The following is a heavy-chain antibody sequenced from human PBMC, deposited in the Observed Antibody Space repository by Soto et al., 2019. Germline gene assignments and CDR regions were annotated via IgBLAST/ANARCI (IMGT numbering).Heavy chain of an antibody. CDR1: GFTLGSYT. J-gene: IGHJ6*02. D-gene: IGHD6-13*01. Sequence: QVQLVQSGGGVVQTGRSLRLSCAASGFTLGSYTMHWVRQAPGKGLEWVALNFYDGTSETVDSVKGRFTISRDTPKNTLYLQMNSLRAEDTAVYYCVRGRSAVTSYYYYGFDVWGQGTTVAVSS. CDR3: VRGRSAVTSYYYYGFDV. V-gene: IGHV3-30-3*01. CDR2: NFYDGTSE.